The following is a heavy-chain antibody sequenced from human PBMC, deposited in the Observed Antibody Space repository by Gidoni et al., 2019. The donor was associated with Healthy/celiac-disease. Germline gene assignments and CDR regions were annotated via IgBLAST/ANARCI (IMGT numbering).Heavy chain of an antibody. V-gene: IGHV3-21*01. CDR1: GFTFSSYS. CDR2: ISSSSSYI. Sequence: EVQLVESGGGLVKPGGSLRLSCAASGFTFSSYSMNWVRQAPGKGLEWVSSISSSSSYIYYADSVKGRFTISRDNAKNSLYLQMNSLRAEDTAVYYCARDLSLYYYDSSQGDYWGQGTLVTVSS. CDR3: ARDLSLYYYDSSQGDY. J-gene: IGHJ4*02. D-gene: IGHD3-22*01.